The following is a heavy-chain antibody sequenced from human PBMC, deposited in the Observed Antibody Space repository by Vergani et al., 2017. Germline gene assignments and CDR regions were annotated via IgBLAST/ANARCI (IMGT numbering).Heavy chain of an antibody. J-gene: IGHJ3*02. CDR1: GYSISSGYY. V-gene: IGHV4-38-2*02. D-gene: IGHD3-16*01. CDR2: IFRNGST. CDR3: ARGNPYVDFDI. Sequence: QVQLQESGPGLVKPSETLSLTCSVSGYSISSGYYWGWIRQSPGRGLEWIGNIFRNGSTHYNPSLKSRLTISVDTSRNQISLKLTSVTATDTAIYFCARGNPYVDFDIWGQGTMITVSS.